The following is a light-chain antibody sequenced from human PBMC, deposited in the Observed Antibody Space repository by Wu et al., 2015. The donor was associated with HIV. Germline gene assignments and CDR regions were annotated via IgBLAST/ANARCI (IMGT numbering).Light chain of an antibody. CDR1: QDIFKY. Sequence: IQLTQSPSSLSASIGDRVNITCRASQDIFKYLAWYQQTPGKAPRVLIYDASTLHSGVSSRFSGSGSGTDFTLTISGLQRDDFAVYFCQQLNSFPLTFGQGSRLEI. CDR2: DAS. J-gene: IGKJ5*01. V-gene: IGKV1-13*02. CDR3: QQLNSFPLT.